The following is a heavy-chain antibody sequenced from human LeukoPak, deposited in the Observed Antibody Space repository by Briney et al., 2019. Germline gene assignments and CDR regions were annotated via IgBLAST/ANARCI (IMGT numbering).Heavy chain of an antibody. D-gene: IGHD2-15*01. V-gene: IGHV1-18*01. CDR1: GYTSTSYG. CDR3: ARVRGGCSGGSCYSGFDY. Sequence: ASVKVSCKASGYTSTSYGISWVRQAPGQGLEWMGWISAYNGNTNYAQKLQGRVTMTTDTSTSTAYMELRSLRSDDTAVYYCARVRGGCSGGSCYSGFDYWGQGTLVTVSS. J-gene: IGHJ4*02. CDR2: ISAYNGNT.